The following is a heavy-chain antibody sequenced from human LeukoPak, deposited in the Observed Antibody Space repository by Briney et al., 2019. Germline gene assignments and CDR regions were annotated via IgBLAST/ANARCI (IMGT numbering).Heavy chain of an antibody. CDR1: GYTFTRYY. D-gene: IGHD3-3*01. Sequence: GASVKVSCKAFGYTFTRYYMHWVRQAPGQGPEWMGVISPSGGSTTYAQKFQGRVTMTRDMSTSTVYMELSSLRSEDTAVYYCARDPLRITIFGVVTGNWFDPWGQGTLVTVSS. CDR3: ARDPLRITIFGVVTGNWFDP. CDR2: ISPSGGST. J-gene: IGHJ5*02. V-gene: IGHV1-46*01.